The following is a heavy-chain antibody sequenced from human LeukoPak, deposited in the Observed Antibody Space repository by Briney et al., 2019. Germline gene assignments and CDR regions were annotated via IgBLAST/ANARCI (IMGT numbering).Heavy chain of an antibody. CDR3: AGLFPTVTPWFDP. CDR2: IDGSGSTM. D-gene: IGHD4-17*01. J-gene: IGHJ5*02. CDR1: GFTFSDKY. Sequence: GGSLRLSCAASGFTFSDKYMTWIRQAPGKGLEWLAHIDGSGSTMYYANSVKGRFTISRDNRKKSLSPQLNSLRAGDTAIYYCAGLFPTVTPWFDPWGQGTLVTVSS. V-gene: IGHV3-11*01.